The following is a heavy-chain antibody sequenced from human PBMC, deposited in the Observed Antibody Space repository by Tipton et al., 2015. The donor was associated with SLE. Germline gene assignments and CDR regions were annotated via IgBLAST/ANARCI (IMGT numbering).Heavy chain of an antibody. V-gene: IGHV4-39*07. J-gene: IGHJ5*02. CDR3: ARLEPAYCDGISCSIDWFDT. D-gene: IGHD2-21*01. CDR1: GGSVASTYY. Sequence: TLSLTCTVSGGSVASTYYWGWIRQPPGKGLEWIGTIYYSGTTYYNSSLRSRLSISVDPPKSQFSLNVSSVTAADTAVYYCARLEPAYCDGISCSIDWFDTWGQGILVTVSS. CDR2: IYYSGTT.